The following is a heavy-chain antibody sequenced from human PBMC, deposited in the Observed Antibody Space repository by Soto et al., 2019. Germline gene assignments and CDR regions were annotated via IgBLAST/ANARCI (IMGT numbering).Heavy chain of an antibody. Sequence: PGESLNISCKGSGYSFTSYWIGWVRQMPGKGLEWMGIIYPGDSDTRYSPSFQGQVTISADKSISTAYLQWSSLKASDTAMYYCARSYLKAYYYYYGMDVWGQGTTVTVSS. CDR3: ARSYLKAYYYYYGMDV. CDR2: IYPGDSDT. D-gene: IGHD1-26*01. V-gene: IGHV5-51*01. CDR1: GYSFTSYW. J-gene: IGHJ6*02.